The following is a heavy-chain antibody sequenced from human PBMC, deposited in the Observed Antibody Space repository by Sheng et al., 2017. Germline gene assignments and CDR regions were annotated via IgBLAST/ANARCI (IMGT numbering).Heavy chain of an antibody. CDR3: ARDPVYYYYYGMDV. V-gene: IGHV4-38-2*02. CDR2: IYHSGST. CDR1: GYSISSGYY. Sequence: QVQLQESGPGLVKPSETLSLTCAVSGYSISSGYYWGWIRQPPGKGLEWIGSIYHSGSTYYNPSHKSRVTISVDTSKNQFSLKLSSVTAADTAVYYCARDPVYYYYYGMDVWGQGTTVTVSS. J-gene: IGHJ6*02.